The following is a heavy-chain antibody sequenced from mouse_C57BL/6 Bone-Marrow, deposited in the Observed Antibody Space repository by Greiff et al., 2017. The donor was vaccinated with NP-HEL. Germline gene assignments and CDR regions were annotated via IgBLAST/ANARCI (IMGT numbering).Heavy chain of an antibody. CDR2: INPGSGGT. D-gene: IGHD1-1*01. J-gene: IGHJ4*01. V-gene: IGHV1-54*01. CDR1: GYAFTNYL. CDR3: ARELRPLYYAMDY. Sequence: VQLQQSGAELVRPGTSVKVSCKASGYAFTNYLIEWVKQRPGQGLEWIGVINPGSGGTNYNEKFKGKATLTADKSSSTAYMQLSSLTSEDSAVYFCARELRPLYYAMDYWGQGTSVTVSS.